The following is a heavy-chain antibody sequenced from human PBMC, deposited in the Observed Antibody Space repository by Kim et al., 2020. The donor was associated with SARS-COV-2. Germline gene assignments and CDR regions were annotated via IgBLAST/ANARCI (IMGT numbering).Heavy chain of an antibody. Sequence: KYYADSGKGPVTIPRDNSQNTLYLQMNSLRAEDTAVYYWARVASYYYGMAVWGQGTTVTVSS. CDR2: K. CDR3: ARVASYYYGMAV. J-gene: IGHJ6*02. V-gene: IGHV3-33*01.